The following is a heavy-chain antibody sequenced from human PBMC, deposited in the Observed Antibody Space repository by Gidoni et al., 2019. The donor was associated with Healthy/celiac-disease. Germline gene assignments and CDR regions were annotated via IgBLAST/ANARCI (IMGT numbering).Heavy chain of an antibody. J-gene: IGHJ4*02. CDR1: GFTFSSHA. V-gene: IGHV3-23*01. Sequence: EVPLLESGGGLVKPGGSLRLSCAASGFTFSSHAMSWVRQAPGKGLEWVSAICGSGGSTYYADSVKGRFTISRDKSKNTLYLQMNSLRAEDTAVYYCAKDSYYDSSGYLGPFDYWGQGTLVTVSS. CDR2: ICGSGGST. CDR3: AKDSYYDSSGYLGPFDY. D-gene: IGHD3-22*01.